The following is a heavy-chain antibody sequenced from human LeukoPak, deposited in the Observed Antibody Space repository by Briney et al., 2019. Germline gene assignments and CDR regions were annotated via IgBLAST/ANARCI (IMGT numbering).Heavy chain of an antibody. CDR2: ISSSSSTI. J-gene: IGHJ4*02. Sequence: GGSLRLSCAASGFSFSRVWMSWVRQAPGKGLEWVSYISSSSSTIYYADSVKGRFTISRDNAKNSLYLQMNSLRDEDTAVYYCAREEGGYYGSGLLLWGQGTLVTVSS. D-gene: IGHD3-10*01. V-gene: IGHV3-48*02. CDR3: AREEGGYYGSGLLL. CDR1: GFSFSRVW.